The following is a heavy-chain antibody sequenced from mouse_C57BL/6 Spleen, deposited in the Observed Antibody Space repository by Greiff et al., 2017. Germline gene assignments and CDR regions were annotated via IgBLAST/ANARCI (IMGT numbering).Heavy chain of an antibody. CDR3: ARSPLLFYAMDY. V-gene: IGHV1-22*01. Sequence: EVKLQESGPELVKPGASVKMSCKASGYTFTDYNMHWVKQSHGKSLEWIGYINPNNGGTSYNQKFKGKATLTVNKSSSTAYMELRSLTSEDSAVYYCARSPLLFYAMDYWGQGTSVTVSS. CDR1: GYTFTDYN. CDR2: INPNNGGT. D-gene: IGHD2-12*01. J-gene: IGHJ4*01.